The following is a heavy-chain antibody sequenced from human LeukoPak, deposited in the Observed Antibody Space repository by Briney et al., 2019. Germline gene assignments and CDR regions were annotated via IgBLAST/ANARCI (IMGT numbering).Heavy chain of an antibody. CDR2: IFSSGRA. D-gene: IGHD2-15*01. CDR1: GGSINNYY. CDR3: ARGARPLDGGVVVVAATDAFDI. Sequence: SETLSLTCSVSGGSINNYYWSWIRQSPTKGLEWIGYIFSSGRASYNPSLESRVTISVDTSKNQFSLKMNSLTAADTAVYYCARGARPLDGGVVVVAATDAFDIWGQGTMVTVSS. J-gene: IGHJ3*02. V-gene: IGHV4-59*01.